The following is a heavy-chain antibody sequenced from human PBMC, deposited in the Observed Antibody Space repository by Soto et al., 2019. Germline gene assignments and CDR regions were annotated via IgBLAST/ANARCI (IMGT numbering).Heavy chain of an antibody. J-gene: IGHJ4*02. CDR3: AKELRFLEWSPVDY. CDR1: GFTFSSYA. Sequence: GGSLRLSCAASGFTFSSYAMSWVRQAPGKGLEWVSAISGSGGSTYYADSVKGRFTISRANSKNTLYLQMNSLRAEDTAVYYCAKELRFLEWSPVDYWGQGTLVTVSS. CDR2: ISGSGGST. D-gene: IGHD3-3*01. V-gene: IGHV3-23*01.